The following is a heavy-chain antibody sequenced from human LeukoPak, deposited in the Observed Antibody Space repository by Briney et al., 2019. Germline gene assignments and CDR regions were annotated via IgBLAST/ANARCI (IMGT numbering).Heavy chain of an antibody. V-gene: IGHV5-51*01. J-gene: IGHJ4*02. CDR2: IYPADSDT. CDR3: ARHSVGTGEPDYFDY. D-gene: IGHD1-14*01. CDR1: GYSFTGYW. Sequence: GESLKISCKGSGYSFTGYWIGWVRQMPGKGLEWMGIIYPADSDTRYSPSFQGQVTISADKSISTAYLQWSSLKASDTAMYYCARHSVGTGEPDYFDYWGQGTLVTVSS.